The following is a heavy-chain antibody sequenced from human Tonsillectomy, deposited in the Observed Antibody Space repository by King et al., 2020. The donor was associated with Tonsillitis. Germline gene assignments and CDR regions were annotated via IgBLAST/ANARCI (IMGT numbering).Heavy chain of an antibody. CDR2: IYPGDSNT. CDR1: GYSFTGYW. J-gene: IGHJ6*02. Sequence: VQLVESGAEVKKPGESLKISCKGSGYSFTGYWIGWVRQMPGKGLEWMGIIYPGDSNTRYSPSFQGQVTISADKSISTAYLQWSSLKASDTAMYYCARLFAFGESHYAMDVWGQGTTITVSS. D-gene: IGHD3-10*01. CDR3: ARLFAFGESHYAMDV. V-gene: IGHV5-51*01.